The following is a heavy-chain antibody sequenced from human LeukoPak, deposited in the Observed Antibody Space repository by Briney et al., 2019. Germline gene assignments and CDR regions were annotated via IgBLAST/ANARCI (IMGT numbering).Heavy chain of an antibody. CDR2: ISYDGSNK. Sequence: GRSLRLSCAASGFTFSSYAMHWVRQAPGKGLEWVAVISYDGSNKYYADSVKGRFTISRDNSKNTLYLQMNSLRAEDTAVYYCARDPDDSSGYEYFQHWGQGTLVTVSS. CDR1: GFTFSSYA. V-gene: IGHV3-30*04. CDR3: ARDPDDSSGYEYFQH. J-gene: IGHJ1*01. D-gene: IGHD3-22*01.